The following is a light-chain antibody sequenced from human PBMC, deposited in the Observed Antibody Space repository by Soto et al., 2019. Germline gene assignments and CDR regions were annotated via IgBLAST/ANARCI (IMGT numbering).Light chain of an antibody. CDR3: QQANNFPRT. CDR1: QDISSW. CDR2: VSS. V-gene: IGKV1-12*01. J-gene: IGKJ1*01. Sequence: DIQMTQSPSSVSASVGDRVTITCRASQDISSWLGWYQQKPGKAPKLLIYVSSTLQSGVPSRFSGSGSGTEFTLTISSLQPEDFATYYCQQANNFPRTFGQGTKVDIK.